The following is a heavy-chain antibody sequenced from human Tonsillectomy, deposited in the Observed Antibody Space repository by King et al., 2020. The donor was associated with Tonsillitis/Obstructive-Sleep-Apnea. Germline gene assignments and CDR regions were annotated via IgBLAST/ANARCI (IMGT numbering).Heavy chain of an antibody. CDR1: GGRFLTSA. Sequence: PLLQSGASSHNRGSSLKVSFPPSGGRFLTSAISLCRPAPGKFRYVLFCPLPLFGAGNYAQRLQGRVTIRADESTSTAYMELSSLRSEDTAVYYCARVYCSPTSCYTGTDHYYYYMDVWGKGTTVTVSS. J-gene: IGHJ6*03. D-gene: IGHD2-2*02. V-gene: IGHV1-69*01. CDR3: ARVYCSPTSCYTGTDHYYYYMDV. CDR2: PLPLFGAG.